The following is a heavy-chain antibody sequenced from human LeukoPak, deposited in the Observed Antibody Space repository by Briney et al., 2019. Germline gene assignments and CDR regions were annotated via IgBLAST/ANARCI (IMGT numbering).Heavy chain of an antibody. V-gene: IGHV4-34*01. D-gene: IGHD6-19*01. Sequence: TGGSLRLSCAASGFTFSSYAMSWIRQPPGKGLEWIGEINHSGSTNYNPSLKSRVTISVDTSKNQFSLKLSSVTAADTAVYYCARGLVSLRRPSIGVAMTFDYWGQGTLVTVSS. J-gene: IGHJ4*02. CDR3: ARGLVSLRRPSIGVAMTFDY. CDR1: GFTFSSYA. CDR2: INHSGST.